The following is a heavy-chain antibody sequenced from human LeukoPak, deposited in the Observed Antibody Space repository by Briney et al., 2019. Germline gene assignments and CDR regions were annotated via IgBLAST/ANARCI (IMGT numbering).Heavy chain of an antibody. Sequence: ASVKVSCKASGYTFTGYYMHWVRQAPGQGLEWMGWINPNSGGTNYAQKFQGRVTMTRDTSISTAYMELSRLRSDDTAVYYCARGRQPYSSGPTYDYWGQGTLVTVSS. J-gene: IGHJ4*02. V-gene: IGHV1-2*02. CDR1: GYTFTGYY. CDR3: ARGRQPYSSGPTYDY. D-gene: IGHD3-22*01. CDR2: INPNSGGT.